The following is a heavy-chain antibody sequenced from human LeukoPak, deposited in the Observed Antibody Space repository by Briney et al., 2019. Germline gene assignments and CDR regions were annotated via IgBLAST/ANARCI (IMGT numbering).Heavy chain of an antibody. CDR1: GGSISSSSYY. Sequence: SETLSLTCTVSGGSISSSSYYWGWIRQPPGKGLEWIGSIYYSGSTYYNPSLKSRVTISVDTSKNQFSLKLSSVTAADTAVYYCARVGLGDNHHDYWGQGTLVTVSS. CDR2: IYYSGST. V-gene: IGHV4-39*07. CDR3: ARVGLGDNHHDY. J-gene: IGHJ4*02. D-gene: IGHD3-10*01.